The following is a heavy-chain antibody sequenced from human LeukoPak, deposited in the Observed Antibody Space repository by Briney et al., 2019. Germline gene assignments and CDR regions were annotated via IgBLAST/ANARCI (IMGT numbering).Heavy chain of an antibody. CDR1: DDSISDYY. J-gene: IGHJ4*02. Sequence: SETLSLTCTVSDDSISDYYRGWIRQPPGKGLEWIGYFYNSGRSTYNPSLKSRVTISADTSKNHFSLKLNPVTTADTAVYYCTRGAGWLIDYWGQGTLVTVSS. D-gene: IGHD3-16*01. CDR3: TRGAGWLIDY. CDR2: FYNSGRS. V-gene: IGHV4-59*01.